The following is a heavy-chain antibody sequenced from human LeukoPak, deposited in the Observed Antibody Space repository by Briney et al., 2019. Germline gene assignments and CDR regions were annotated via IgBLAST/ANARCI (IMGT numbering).Heavy chain of an antibody. V-gene: IGHV3-21*01. CDR2: ISSSSSYI. CDR3: ARDSRSGMDV. J-gene: IGHJ6*02. Sequence: GSLRLSCGASGFPFSSYSMNWVRQAPGKGMEWVSSISSSSSYIYYADSVKGRFTISRDNAKNSLYLQMNSLRAEDTAVYYCARDSRSGMDVWGQGTTVTVSS. CDR1: GFPFSSYS.